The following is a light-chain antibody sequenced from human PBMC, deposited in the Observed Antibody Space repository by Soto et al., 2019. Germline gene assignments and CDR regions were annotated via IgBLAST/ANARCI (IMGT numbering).Light chain of an antibody. J-gene: IGLJ1*01. CDR2: EVS. CDR1: SSDVGNYKY. V-gene: IGLV2-14*01. CDR3: FSYTSSGTYV. Sequence: QSDLTQPASVSGSPGQSIAISCTGTSSDVGNYKYVSWYQQHPGKAPKLMIYEVSNRPSGVSNRFSGSKSGNTASLTISGLQAEDETDYYCFSYTSSGTYVFGTGTKVTV.